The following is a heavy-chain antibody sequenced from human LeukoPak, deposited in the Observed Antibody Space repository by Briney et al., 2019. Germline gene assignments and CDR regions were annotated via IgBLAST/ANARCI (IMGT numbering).Heavy chain of an antibody. CDR2: ISGSGGST. CDR3: AKDPGLLDLPGFWHMDV. CDR1: GFTFSSYA. Sequence: GGSLRLSCAASGFTFSSYAMSWVRQAPGKGLEWVSAISGSGGSTYYADSVKGRFTISRDNSKNTLYLQMNSLRAEDTAVYYCAKDPGLLDLPGFWHMDVWGQGTTVTVSS. D-gene: IGHD3-3*01. J-gene: IGHJ6*02. V-gene: IGHV3-23*01.